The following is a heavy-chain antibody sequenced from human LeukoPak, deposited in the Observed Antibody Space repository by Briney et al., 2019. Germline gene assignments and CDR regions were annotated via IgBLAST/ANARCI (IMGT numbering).Heavy chain of an antibody. V-gene: IGHV1-69*05. CDR2: IIPICGPA. CDR1: AGTCSTYA. Sequence: SVKISCKASAGTCSTYAISWVRQAPRQGLEWMGRIIPICGPATYAQKFQGRVTITTDESTSTAYMELSSLRSEDTAVYYCARVGVGATSPFGYWGQGNLVTVSS. CDR3: ARVGVGATSPFGY. J-gene: IGHJ4*02. D-gene: IGHD1-26*01.